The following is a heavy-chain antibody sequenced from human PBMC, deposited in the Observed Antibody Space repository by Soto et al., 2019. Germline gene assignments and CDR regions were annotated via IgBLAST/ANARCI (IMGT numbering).Heavy chain of an antibody. CDR1: GYTFTNYY. Sequence: ASVKVSCKASGYTFTNYYMRWVRQAPGQGLEWMGMFNPSGTSTTYAQKFQGRVTMTRDTSTSTVYMELNSLRSDDTAVYYCARALPRSSGYSYGALDYWGQGTLVTAPQ. J-gene: IGHJ4*02. CDR3: ARALPRSSGYSYGALDY. V-gene: IGHV1-46*01. D-gene: IGHD5-18*01. CDR2: FNPSGTST.